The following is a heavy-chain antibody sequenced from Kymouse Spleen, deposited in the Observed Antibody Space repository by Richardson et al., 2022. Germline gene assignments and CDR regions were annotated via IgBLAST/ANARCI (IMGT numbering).Heavy chain of an antibody. CDR2: INSDGSST. V-gene: IGHV3-74*01. CDR1: GFTFSSYW. Sequence: EVQLVESGGGLVQPGGSLRLSCAASGFTFSSYWMHWVRQAPGKGLVWVSRINSDGSSTSYADSVKGRFTISRDNAKNTLYLQMNSLRAEDTAVYYCAREYYYGSGSYYPFDYWGQGTLVTVSS. CDR3: AREYYYGSGSYYPFDY. D-gene: IGHD3-10*01. J-gene: IGHJ4*02.